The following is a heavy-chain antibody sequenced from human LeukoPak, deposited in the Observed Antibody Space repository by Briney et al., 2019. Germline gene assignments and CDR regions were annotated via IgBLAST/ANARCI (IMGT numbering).Heavy chain of an antibody. J-gene: IGHJ3*02. CDR3: ACVYSSSWYSAFDI. Sequence: ASVKVSCKASGGTFSSYAISWVRQAPGQGLEWMGRIIPILGIANYAQKFQGGVTITADKSTSTAYMELSSLRSEDTAVYYCACVYSSSWYSAFDIWGQGTMVTVSS. D-gene: IGHD6-13*01. CDR1: GGTFSSYA. V-gene: IGHV1-69*04. CDR2: IIPILGIA.